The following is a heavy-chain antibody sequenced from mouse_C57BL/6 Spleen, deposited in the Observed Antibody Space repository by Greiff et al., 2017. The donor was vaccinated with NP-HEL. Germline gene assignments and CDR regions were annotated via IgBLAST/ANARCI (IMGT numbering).Heavy chain of an antibody. Sequence: VQLQQPGAELVMPGASVKLSCKASGYTFTSYWMHWVKQRPGQGLEWIGEIDPSDSYTNYNQKFKGKSTLTVDKSSSTAYMQLSSLTSEDSAVYYCARLGVSFDYWGQGTTLTVSS. D-gene: IGHD4-1*01. V-gene: IGHV1-69*01. CDR1: GYTFTSYW. CDR2: IDPSDSYT. CDR3: ARLGVSFDY. J-gene: IGHJ2*01.